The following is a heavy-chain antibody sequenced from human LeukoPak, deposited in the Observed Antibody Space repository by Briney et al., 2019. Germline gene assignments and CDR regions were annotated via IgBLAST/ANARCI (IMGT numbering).Heavy chain of an antibody. CDR2: ISSSSSYI. CDR3: ARDDPAAIRNWFDP. V-gene: IGHV3-21*01. J-gene: IGHJ5*02. CDR1: GFTFSSYS. Sequence: GGSLRLSCAASGFTFSSYSMNWVRQAPGKGLEWVSSISSSSSYIYYADSVKGRFTISRDNAKNSLYLQMNSLRAEDTAVYYCARDDPAAIRNWFDPWGQGTLVTVSS. D-gene: IGHD2-2*01.